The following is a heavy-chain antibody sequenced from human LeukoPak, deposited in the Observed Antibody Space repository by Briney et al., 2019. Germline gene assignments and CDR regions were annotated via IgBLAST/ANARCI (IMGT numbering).Heavy chain of an antibody. V-gene: IGHV1-69*01. Sequence: ASVKVSCKASGGTFSSYAISWVRQAPGQGLEWMGGIIPIFGTANYAQKFQGRVTITADESTSTAYMELSSLRSEDTAVYYCARDRFPAPYCGGDCYSTYYYYYGMDVWGQGTTVTVSS. D-gene: IGHD2-21*02. J-gene: IGHJ6*02. CDR2: IIPIFGTA. CDR1: GGTFSSYA. CDR3: ARDRFPAPYCGGDCYSTYYYYYGMDV.